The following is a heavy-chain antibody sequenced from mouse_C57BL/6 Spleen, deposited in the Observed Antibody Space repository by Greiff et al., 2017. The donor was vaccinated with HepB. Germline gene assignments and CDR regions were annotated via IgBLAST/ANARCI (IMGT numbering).Heavy chain of an antibody. D-gene: IGHD2-10*01. V-gene: IGHV1-69*01. CDR2: IDPSDSYI. CDR3: ARSLLYYAMDY. CDR1: GYTFTSYW. Sequence: QVQLQQPGAELVMPGASVKLSRKASGYTFTSYWMHWVKQRPGQGLEWIGEIDPSDSYINYNQKFKGKSTLTVDKSSSTAYMQLSSLTSEDSAVYYCARSLLYYAMDYWGQRTSVTVSS. J-gene: IGHJ4*01.